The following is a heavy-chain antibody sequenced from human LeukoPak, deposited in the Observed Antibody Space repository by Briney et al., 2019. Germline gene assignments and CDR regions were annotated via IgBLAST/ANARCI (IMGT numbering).Heavy chain of an antibody. Sequence: GGSLRLSCAASGFPFSSYEMNWVRQAPGKGLEWVSYISSSGSTIYYADSVKGRFTISRYNAKNSLYLQMNSLRAEDTAVYYCASGVTIFGVVRFDYWGRGTPVTVSS. J-gene: IGHJ4*02. CDR1: GFPFSSYE. CDR3: ASGVTIFGVVRFDY. D-gene: IGHD3-3*01. V-gene: IGHV3-48*03. CDR2: ISSSGSTI.